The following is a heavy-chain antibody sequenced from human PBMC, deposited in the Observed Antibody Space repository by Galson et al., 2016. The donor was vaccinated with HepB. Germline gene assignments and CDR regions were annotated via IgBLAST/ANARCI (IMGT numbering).Heavy chain of an antibody. V-gene: IGHV3-33*01. D-gene: IGHD4-17*01. Sequence: SLRLSCAASGFTFSNYGMHWVRQAPGKGLEWVAVIWYAGSNKYYADSVKGRFTISRDNSKDTLYLQMNSLRAEDTAVYYCARDGSLGPTVTTGGHGMDVWGQGTTVPVSS. CDR2: IWYAGSNK. CDR1: GFTFSNYG. CDR3: ARDGSLGPTVTTGGHGMDV. J-gene: IGHJ6*02.